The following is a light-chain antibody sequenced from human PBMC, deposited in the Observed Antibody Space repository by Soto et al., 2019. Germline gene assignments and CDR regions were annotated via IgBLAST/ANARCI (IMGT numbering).Light chain of an antibody. J-gene: IGLJ1*01. CDR1: SSNIGAGYD. CDR2: GNS. V-gene: IGLV1-40*01. Sequence: QSALTQPPSVSGAPGQRVTISCTGSSSNIGAGYDVHWYQQLPGTAPKLLIYGNSNRPSGVPDRFSGSKSGTSASLAITGLQAEDEADYSCQSYDSSLSGFYFFGTGTKVTAL. CDR3: QSYDSSLSGFYF.